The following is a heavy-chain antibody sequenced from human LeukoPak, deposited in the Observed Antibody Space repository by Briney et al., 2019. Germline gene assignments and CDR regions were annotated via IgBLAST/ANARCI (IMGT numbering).Heavy chain of an antibody. CDR2: VKEDGSAK. D-gene: IGHD3-10*01. Sequence: GGSLRLSCAASGFTFSGYWMTWVRQAPGKGLEWVANVKEDGSAKDYVDSVKGRFTISRDNAKNSLYLQMSSLRAEDTAMYYCARVGLGVGSGRKASGLDPWGHGTLVIVSS. J-gene: IGHJ5*02. CDR3: ARVGLGVGSGRKASGLDP. V-gene: IGHV3-7*01. CDR1: GFTFSGYW.